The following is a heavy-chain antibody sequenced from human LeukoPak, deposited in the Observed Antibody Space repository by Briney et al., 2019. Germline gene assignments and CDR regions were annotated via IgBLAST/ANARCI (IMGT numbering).Heavy chain of an antibody. D-gene: IGHD3-10*01. Sequence: SETLSLTCAVYGGSFSGYYWSWIRQPPGKGLEWIGEINHSGSTNYNPSLKSRVTISVDTSKNQFSLKLSSVTAADTAVYYCARRRRGRFGELMVDYWGQGTLVAVSS. CDR2: INHSGST. CDR3: ARRRRGRFGELMVDY. J-gene: IGHJ4*02. V-gene: IGHV4-34*01. CDR1: GGSFSGYY.